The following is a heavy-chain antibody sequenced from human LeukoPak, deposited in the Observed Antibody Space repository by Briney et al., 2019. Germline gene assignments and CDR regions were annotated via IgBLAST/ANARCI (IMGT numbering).Heavy chain of an antibody. D-gene: IGHD3-22*01. CDR1: GFTFSNYA. J-gene: IGHJ4*02. CDR2: ITGGRST. V-gene: IGHV3-23*01. CDR3: AKDDVGYYYDSSGYYYDY. Sequence: GGSLRLSCAASGFTFSNYAMSWVRQAPGKGLEWISGITGGRSTYYADSVKGRFTISRDNSKNTLYLQMNSLRAEDTAVYYCAKDDVGYYYDSSGYYYDYWGQGTLVTVSS.